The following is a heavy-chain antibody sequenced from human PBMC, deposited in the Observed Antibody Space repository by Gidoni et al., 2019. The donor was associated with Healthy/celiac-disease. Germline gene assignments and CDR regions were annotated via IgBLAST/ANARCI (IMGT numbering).Heavy chain of an antibody. D-gene: IGHD6-19*01. V-gene: IGHV3-9*01. CDR3: AKDIWGGIAVAGTPYYYGMDV. Sequence: EVQLVESGGGLVQPGRSLRLSCAASGFTFDDYAMHWVRQAPGKGLEWVSGISWNSGSIGYADSVKGRFTISRDNAKNSLYLQMNSLRAEDTALYYCAKDIWGGIAVAGTPYYYGMDVWGQGTTVTVSS. CDR1: GFTFDDYA. CDR2: ISWNSGSI. J-gene: IGHJ6*02.